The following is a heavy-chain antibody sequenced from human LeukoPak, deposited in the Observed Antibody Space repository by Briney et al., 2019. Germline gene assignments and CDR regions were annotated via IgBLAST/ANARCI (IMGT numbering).Heavy chain of an antibody. CDR3: ARAPHPRYNWFDP. J-gene: IGHJ5*02. CDR2: IYYGGST. V-gene: IGHV4-31*03. Sequence: MASETLSLTCTVSGGSISSGGYYWSWIRQHPGKGLEWIGYIYYGGSTYYNPSLKSRVTISVDTSKNQFSLKLSSVTAADTAVYYCARAPHPRYNWFDPWGQGTLVTVSS. CDR1: GGSISSGGYY.